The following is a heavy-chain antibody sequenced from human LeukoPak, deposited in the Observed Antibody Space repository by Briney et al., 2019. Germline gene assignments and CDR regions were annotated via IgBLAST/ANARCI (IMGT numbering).Heavy chain of an antibody. V-gene: IGHV3-23*01. D-gene: IGHD3-22*01. CDR2: ISGSGGDT. CDR3: AKARDLYDTSGYYFLHPFDC. J-gene: IGHJ4*02. CDR1: GFTFSTYA. Sequence: PGGSLRLSCAASGFTFSTYAMNWVRQAPGKGLEWVSAISGSGGDTHYPASMKGRFTISRDNSKNTLYLQMNILRAEDTAVYYCAKARDLYDTSGYYFLHPFDCWGQGALVTVSS.